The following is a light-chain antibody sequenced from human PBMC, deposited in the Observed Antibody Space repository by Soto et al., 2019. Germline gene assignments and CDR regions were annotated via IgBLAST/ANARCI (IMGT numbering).Light chain of an antibody. CDR1: SSDVGRYNY. J-gene: IGLJ1*01. CDR3: SSYTSSSILYV. V-gene: IGLV2-14*01. CDR2: EVT. Sequence: QSALTQPASVSWSPGQSITISCTGTSSDVGRYNYVSWYQQHPGKAPKLIIYEVTNRASGVSNRFSASKSGNTASLTISGLQAEDEADYYCSSYTSSSILYVFGTGTKVTVL.